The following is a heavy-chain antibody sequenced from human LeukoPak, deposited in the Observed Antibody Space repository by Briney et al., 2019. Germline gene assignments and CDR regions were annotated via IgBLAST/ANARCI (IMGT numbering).Heavy chain of an antibody. Sequence: GASVKVSCKASGYTFTGYYMHWVRQAPGQGLEWMGWINPNSGGTNYAQKFQDRVTMTTDTSTSTAYMELRSLRSDDTAVFYCARVMYPTVTQHYYYYYYMDVWGKGTTVTVSS. CDR2: INPNSGGT. D-gene: IGHD1-1*01. J-gene: IGHJ6*03. V-gene: IGHV1-2*02. CDR1: GYTFTGYY. CDR3: ARVMYPTVTQHYYYYYYMDV.